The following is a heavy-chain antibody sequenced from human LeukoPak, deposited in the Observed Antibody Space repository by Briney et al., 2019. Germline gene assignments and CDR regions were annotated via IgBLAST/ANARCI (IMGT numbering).Heavy chain of an antibody. CDR3: ARASSSWYGEFDP. Sequence: GGSLRLSCAASGFTFSSYAMHWVRQAPGKGLEWVAVTSYDGSNKYYADSVKGRFTISRDNSKNTLYLQMNSLRVEDTAVYYCARASSSWYGEFDPWGQGTLVTVSS. V-gene: IGHV3-30*04. CDR1: GFTFSSYA. D-gene: IGHD6-13*01. J-gene: IGHJ5*02. CDR2: TSYDGSNK.